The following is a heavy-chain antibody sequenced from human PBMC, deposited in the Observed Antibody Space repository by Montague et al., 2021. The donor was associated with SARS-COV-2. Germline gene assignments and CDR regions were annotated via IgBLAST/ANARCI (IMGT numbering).Heavy chain of an antibody. Sequence: SETLSLTCAVHGGSFSGYYWNWIRQPPGKGLEWIGEINHGGNTNYNPSLKNRLTMSVDTSKNQFSLKLTSVAATDTAVYYCARQVAGGYILTGYSVGAWFDPWGQGTLVTVSS. CDR2: INHGGNT. J-gene: IGHJ5*02. V-gene: IGHV4-34*01. CDR3: ARQVAGGYILTGYSVGAWFDP. D-gene: IGHD3-9*01. CDR1: GGSFSGYY.